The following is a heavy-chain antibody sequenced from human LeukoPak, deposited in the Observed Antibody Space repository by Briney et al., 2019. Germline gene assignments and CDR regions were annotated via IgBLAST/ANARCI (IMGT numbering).Heavy chain of an antibody. D-gene: IGHD6-13*01. CDR2: ISSSSSYI. CDR1: GFTFSSYS. CDR3: ARGSGDSSSRYRAFDI. V-gene: IGHV3-21*01. J-gene: IGHJ3*02. Sequence: GGSLRLSCAASGFTFSSYSMNWVRQAPGKGLEWVSSISSSSSYIYYADSVKGRFTISRDNAKNSLYLQMNSLRAEDTAVYYCARGSGDSSSRYRAFDIWGQGTMVTVSS.